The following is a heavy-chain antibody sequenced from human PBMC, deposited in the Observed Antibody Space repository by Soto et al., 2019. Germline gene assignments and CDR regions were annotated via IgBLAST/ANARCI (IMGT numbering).Heavy chain of an antibody. J-gene: IGHJ4*02. CDR3: ARGGGTILAPLP. CDR1: GYTFTGYF. D-gene: IGHD3-3*01. Sequence: GASVKVSCKASGYTFTGYFIHWVRQAPRQGLEWVGYINPNSGATKYAPRFQGRVTMTSDTSIRTAYMDLSKLRSDDTAVYYCARGGGTILAPLPWGQGTLVTVSS. V-gene: IGHV1-2*02. CDR2: INPNSGAT.